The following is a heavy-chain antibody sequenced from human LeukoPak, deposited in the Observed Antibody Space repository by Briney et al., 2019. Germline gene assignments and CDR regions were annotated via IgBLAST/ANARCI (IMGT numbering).Heavy chain of an antibody. CDR1: GFTFSSYS. D-gene: IGHD1-7*01. J-gene: IGHJ4*02. CDR2: IRDNSGGT. Sequence: GGSLRLSCAASGFTFSSYSMNWVRQAPGKGLEWVSSIRDNSGGTYYADSVKGRFTISRDNIKNILYLQMNNLRAEDTAVYYCAKGITGTSFEYWGQGALVIVSS. CDR3: AKGITGTSFEY. V-gene: IGHV3-23*01.